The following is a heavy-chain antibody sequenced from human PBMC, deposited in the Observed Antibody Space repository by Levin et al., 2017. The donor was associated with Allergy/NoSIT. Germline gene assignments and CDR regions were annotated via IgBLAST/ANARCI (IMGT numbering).Heavy chain of an antibody. J-gene: IGHJ4*02. V-gene: IGHV3-30-3*01. D-gene: IGHD6-13*01. CDR3: ARVTAQGIAAAGTYSHY. CDR1: GFTFSSYA. CDR2: ISYDGSNK. Sequence: PGGSLRLSCAASGFTFSSYAMHWVRQAPGKGLEWVAVISYDGSNKYYADSVKGRFTISRDNSKNTLYLQMNSLRAEDTAVYYCARVTAQGIAAAGTYSHYWGQGTLVTVSS.